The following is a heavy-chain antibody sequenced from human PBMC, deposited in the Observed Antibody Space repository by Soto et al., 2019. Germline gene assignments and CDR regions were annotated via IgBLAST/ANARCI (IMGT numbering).Heavy chain of an antibody. CDR3: ARDGDYLYYYYYYMDV. V-gene: IGHV3-33*01. J-gene: IGHJ6*03. CDR1: GFTFSSYG. CDR2: IWYDGSNK. D-gene: IGHD4-17*01. Sequence: QVQLVESGGGVVQPGRSLRLSCAASGFTFSSYGMHWVRQAPGKGLEWVAVIWYDGSNKYYADSVKGRFTISRDNSKNTLYLQMNSLRAEDTAVYYCARDGDYLYYYYYYMDVWGKGTTVTVSS.